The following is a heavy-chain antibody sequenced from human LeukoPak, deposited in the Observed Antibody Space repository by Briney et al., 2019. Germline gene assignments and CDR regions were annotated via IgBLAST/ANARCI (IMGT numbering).Heavy chain of an antibody. Sequence: GGSLRLSCAASGFTFSSYAMSWVRQAPGKGLEWVSAISGSGGSTYYADSVKGRFTISRDNSKNTLYLQMNSLRAEDTAVYYCAKDPYYGSGSYYTGSVDYWGQGTLVTVSS. J-gene: IGHJ4*02. V-gene: IGHV3-23*01. CDR3: AKDPYYGSGSYYTGSVDY. CDR1: GFTFSSYA. D-gene: IGHD3-10*01. CDR2: ISGSGGST.